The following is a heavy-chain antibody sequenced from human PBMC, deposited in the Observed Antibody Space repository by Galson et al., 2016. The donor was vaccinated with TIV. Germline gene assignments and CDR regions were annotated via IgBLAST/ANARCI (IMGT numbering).Heavy chain of an antibody. Sequence: SLRLSCAASGFSFSNYAMSWVRQAPGRGLEWVSGIGGSGGSPNYGDSVKGRFTISRDNSKNILYLQMNSLRTEDTAVYYCAKRPIITIVGAGSNYCHSWGQGTLVTVSS. CDR1: GFSFSNYA. CDR3: AKRPIITIVGAGSNYCHS. V-gene: IGHV3-23*01. J-gene: IGHJ4*02. D-gene: IGHD3-3*01. CDR2: IGGSGGSP.